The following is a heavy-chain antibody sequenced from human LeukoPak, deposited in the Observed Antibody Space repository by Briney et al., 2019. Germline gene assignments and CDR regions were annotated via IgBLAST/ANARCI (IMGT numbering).Heavy chain of an antibody. Sequence: PGGSLRLSCAASGFTFSSYGMHWVRQAPGKGLEWVAVIWYDGSNKYYADSVKGRFTISRDNSKNTLYLQMNSLRAEDTAVYYCARSSQLTGSYYYYGMDVWGQGTTVTVSS. D-gene: IGHD3-9*01. J-gene: IGHJ6*02. CDR3: ARSSQLTGSYYYYGMDV. CDR2: IWYDGSNK. CDR1: GFTFSSYG. V-gene: IGHV3-33*01.